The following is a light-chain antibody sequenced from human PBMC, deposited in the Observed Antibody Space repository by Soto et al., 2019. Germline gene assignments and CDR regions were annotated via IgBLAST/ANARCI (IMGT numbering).Light chain of an antibody. Sequence: QSALTQPPSVSGSPGQSVTISCIGTSSDVGSYNRVSWYQQPPGTAPKLIIYAVTNRPSGVPDRFSGSKSGNTASLTISGLQAEEEADYYCSSYTSSTTVVFGGGTKLTVL. CDR1: SSDVGSYNR. CDR2: AVT. CDR3: SSYTSSTTVV. J-gene: IGLJ2*01. V-gene: IGLV2-18*02.